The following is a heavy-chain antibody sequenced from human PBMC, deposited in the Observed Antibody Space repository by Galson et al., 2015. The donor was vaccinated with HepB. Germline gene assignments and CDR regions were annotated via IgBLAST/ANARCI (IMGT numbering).Heavy chain of an antibody. CDR3: ARTTWRDKNWPIFDS. J-gene: IGHJ4*02. D-gene: IGHD1-1*01. CDR1: GFTFSRNA. CDR2: LTGSSDIT. Sequence: SLRLSCAASGFTFSRNAMSWVRQAPGKGLEWVSSLTGSSDITNIADSAKGRFSISRDNSKNTLYLQMNSLRVEDTAFYYCARTTWRDKNWPIFDSRGQGTLVTVSS. V-gene: IGHV3-23*01.